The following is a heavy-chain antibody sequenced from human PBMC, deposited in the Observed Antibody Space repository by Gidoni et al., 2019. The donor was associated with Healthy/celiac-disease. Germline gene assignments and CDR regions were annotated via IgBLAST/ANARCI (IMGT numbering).Heavy chain of an antibody. CDR2: IIPIFGTA. CDR1: GGTFSSYA. Sequence: QVQLVQSGAEVTKPGSSVKVSCKASGGTFSSYAISWVRQAPGQGLEWMGGIIPIFGTANYAQKFQGRVTITADESTSTAYMELSSLRSEDTAVYYCARGRRKDIVVVVAATEFDYWGQGTLVTVSS. V-gene: IGHV1-69*01. CDR3: ARGRRKDIVVVVAATEFDY. J-gene: IGHJ4*02. D-gene: IGHD2-15*01.